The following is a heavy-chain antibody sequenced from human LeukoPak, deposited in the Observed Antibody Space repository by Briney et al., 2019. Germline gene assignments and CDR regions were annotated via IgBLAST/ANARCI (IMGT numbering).Heavy chain of an antibody. Sequence: GGSLRLSCAASGFTFSSYWMHWVRQAPEKGLVWVSRINSDGSSTSYADSVRGRFTISRDNAKNTLYLQMNSLRAEDTAVYYCAFSSGPNWIDPWGQGTLVTVSS. CDR2: INSDGSST. V-gene: IGHV3-74*01. CDR1: GFTFSSYW. D-gene: IGHD6-19*01. CDR3: AFSSGPNWIDP. J-gene: IGHJ5*02.